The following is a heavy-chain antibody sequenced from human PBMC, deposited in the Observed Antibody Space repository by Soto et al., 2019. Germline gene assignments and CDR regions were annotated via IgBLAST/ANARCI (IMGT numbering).Heavy chain of an antibody. V-gene: IGHV1-2*02. D-gene: IGHD3-3*01. J-gene: IGHJ5*01. CDR1: GYIFTDYY. CDR2: IDPKSGDT. Sequence: GASVKVSCKASGYIFTDYYMQWVRQAPGQGLEWKGWIDPKSGDTNNAQKFQDRVTLTRDTSINTAYMELSRLTSDDTAVYYCARSSWRIFGVVVGWFDSWGHGTLVTVSS. CDR3: ARSSWRIFGVVVGWFDS.